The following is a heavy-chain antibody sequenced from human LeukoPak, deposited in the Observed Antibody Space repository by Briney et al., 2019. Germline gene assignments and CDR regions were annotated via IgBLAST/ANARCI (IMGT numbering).Heavy chain of an antibody. D-gene: IGHD5-12*01. J-gene: IGHJ5*01. V-gene: IGHV4-59*01. CDR1: GGSISSYY. CDR3: ARGSGYVDS. Sequence: SETLSLTCIVSGGSISSYYWSWIRQPPGKGLEWIGYIYNSGSTSYNPSLRGRVTISVDTSKNQFSLELTSVTAADTAVYYCARGSGYVDSWGQGTLVTVSS. CDR2: IYNSGST.